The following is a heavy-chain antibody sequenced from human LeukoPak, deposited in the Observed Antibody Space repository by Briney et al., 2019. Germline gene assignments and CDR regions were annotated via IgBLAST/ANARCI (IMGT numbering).Heavy chain of an antibody. CDR3: ASDIVVVPAAIPLAVDY. CDR1: GYTFTGYY. J-gene: IGHJ4*02. Sequence: ASVKVSCKASGYTFTGYYMHWVRQAPGQGLEWMGWINPNSGGTNYAQKFQGRVTMTRDTSISTAYMELSRLRSDDTAVYYCASDIVVVPAAIPLAVDYWGQGTLVTVSS. V-gene: IGHV1-2*02. D-gene: IGHD2-2*02. CDR2: INPNSGGT.